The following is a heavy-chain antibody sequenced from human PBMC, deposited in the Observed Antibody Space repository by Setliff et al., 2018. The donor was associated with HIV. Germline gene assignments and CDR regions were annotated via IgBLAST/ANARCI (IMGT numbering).Heavy chain of an antibody. J-gene: IGHJ4*02. V-gene: IGHV1-18*04. CDR2: IGTYSGNT. D-gene: IGHD2-8*01. CDR1: GYTFTDYY. Sequence: ASVKVSCKASGYTFTDYYMHWVRQAPGQGLEYLGWIGTYSGNTDYAQSVQGRVTMTRDTSTGTVYMDLRSLRSDDTAMYYCAREKYGDKFDYWGQGTRVTVSS. CDR3: AREKYGDKFDY.